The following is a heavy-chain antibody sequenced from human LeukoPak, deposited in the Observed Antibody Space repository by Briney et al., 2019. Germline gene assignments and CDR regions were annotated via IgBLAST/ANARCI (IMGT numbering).Heavy chain of an antibody. CDR2: ISYDGSNE. Sequence: SGGSLRLSCAASGFPFDTYAMHWVRQAPGKGLEWLAVISYDGSNEYYLDSVKGRFTISRDNSKNTLYLQMNSLRAEDTAVYYCAKRDGSGHYYFDCWGQGTLVTVSS. V-gene: IGHV3-30*04. CDR1: GFPFDTYA. CDR3: AKRDGSGHYYFDC. J-gene: IGHJ4*02. D-gene: IGHD6-19*01.